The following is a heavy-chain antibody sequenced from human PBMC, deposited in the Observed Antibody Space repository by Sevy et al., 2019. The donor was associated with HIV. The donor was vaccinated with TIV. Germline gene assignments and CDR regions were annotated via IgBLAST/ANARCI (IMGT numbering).Heavy chain of an antibody. V-gene: IGHV4-59*01. J-gene: IGHJ4*02. CDR2: VYDSGNS. D-gene: IGHD3-22*01. Sequence: GSLRLSCAVSGGSINSFFWSWIRQSPGKGLEWIGYVYDSGNSEYNPSHRSRVTISVDTSKKQFSLKLSSVTAADTAVYYCARGGGIYYDSRGFHPQYYFDSWGQGTLVTVSS. CDR3: ARGGGIYYDSRGFHPQYYFDS. CDR1: GGSINSFF.